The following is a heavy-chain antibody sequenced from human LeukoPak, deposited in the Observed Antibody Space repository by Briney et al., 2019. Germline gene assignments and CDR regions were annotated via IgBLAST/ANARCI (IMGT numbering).Heavy chain of an antibody. CDR2: INPNSGGT. Sequence: ASVKVSCKASGYTFTGYYVHWVRQAPGQGLEWMGWINPNSGGTNYAQKFQGRVTMTRDRSISTAYMELSRLRSDDTAVYFCARVEGWLLSYYFDYWGQGTLVTVSS. CDR1: GYTFTGYY. D-gene: IGHD3-3*01. J-gene: IGHJ4*02. CDR3: ARVEGWLLSYYFDY. V-gene: IGHV1-2*02.